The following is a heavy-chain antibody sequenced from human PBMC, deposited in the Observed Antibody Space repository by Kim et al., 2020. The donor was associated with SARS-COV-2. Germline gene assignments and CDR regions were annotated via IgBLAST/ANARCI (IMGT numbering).Heavy chain of an antibody. CDR2: ITRTGGT. CDR1: GGSFSGYH. CDR3: ARGTLFALFN. D-gene: IGHD2-21*01. Sequence: SETLSLTCAVYGGSFSGYHWNWIRQPPGKGLEWIGEITRTGGTNYNPSLKSRVTISVDRAKNQFSLKMTSVTAADTAVYYCARGTLFALFNWGQGPMVT. V-gene: IGHV4-34*01. J-gene: IGHJ4*02.